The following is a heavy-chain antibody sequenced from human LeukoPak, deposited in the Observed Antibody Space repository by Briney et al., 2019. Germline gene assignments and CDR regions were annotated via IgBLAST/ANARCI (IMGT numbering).Heavy chain of an antibody. CDR1: GGSISSSSYY. D-gene: IGHD5-24*01. J-gene: IGHJ4*02. CDR2: IYYSGST. V-gene: IGHV4-39*01. Sequence: PSETLSLTCTVSGGSISSSSYYWGWIRQPPGKGLEWIGSIYYSGSTYYNPSLKSRVTISVDTSKNQFSLKLSSVTAADTAVYYCAGLGRWLQYSDWGQGTLVTVSS. CDR3: AGLGRWLQYSD.